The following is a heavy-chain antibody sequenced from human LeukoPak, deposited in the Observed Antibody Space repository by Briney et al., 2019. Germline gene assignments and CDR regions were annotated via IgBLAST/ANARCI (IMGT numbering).Heavy chain of an antibody. CDR3: ARRQSPDY. V-gene: IGHV5-51*01. CDR2: IYPGGSEI. J-gene: IGHJ4*02. CDR1: GYTFTSYW. Sequence: GESLKISCKGSGYTFTSYWIGWVRQMPGKGLEWMGIIYPGGSEIIYSPSFQGQVTISADKSITTAYLQWSSLKASDSAMYYCARRQSPDYWGQGTLVTVSS.